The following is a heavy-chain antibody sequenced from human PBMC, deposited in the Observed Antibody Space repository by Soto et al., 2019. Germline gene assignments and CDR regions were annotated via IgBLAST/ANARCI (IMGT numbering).Heavy chain of an antibody. CDR2: IKEDGSER. Sequence: HPGGSLRLSCEASGFRFSCCWMSWVRQAPGKGLEWVANIKEDGSERYHVDSVKGRFTISRDNAKSSLYLQMNGLRDEDTAVYYCVKGGTNFDSWGQGXLVTVYS. CDR3: VKGGTNFDS. CDR1: GFRFSCCW. D-gene: IGHD2-8*01. V-gene: IGHV3-7*03. J-gene: IGHJ5*01.